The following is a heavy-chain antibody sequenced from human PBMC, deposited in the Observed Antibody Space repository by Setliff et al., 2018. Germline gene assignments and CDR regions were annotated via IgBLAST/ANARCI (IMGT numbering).Heavy chain of an antibody. Sequence: ASVKVSCKASGATFSSYAISWVRQAPGQGLEWMGWISAYNGNTNYAQKLQGRVTMTTDTSTSTAYMELRSLRSDDTAVYFCARGSMYYNFWSGRILGGFYFDYWGQGTLVTVSS. CDR2: ISAYNGNT. V-gene: IGHV1-18*01. CDR3: ARGSMYYNFWSGRILGGFYFDY. CDR1: GATFSSYA. D-gene: IGHD3-3*01. J-gene: IGHJ4*02.